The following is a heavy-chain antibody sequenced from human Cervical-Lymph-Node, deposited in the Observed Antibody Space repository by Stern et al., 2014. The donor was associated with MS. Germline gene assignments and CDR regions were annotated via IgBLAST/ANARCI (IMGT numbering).Heavy chain of an antibody. CDR2: ISYDGTNK. J-gene: IGHJ4*02. CDR1: EFTFSDYA. Sequence: VQLVESGGGVVQPGRSLRLSCAASEFTFSDYAMHWVRQAPGKGLEWVAVISYDGTNKYYADSVQGRFTISRDNSKNTLSLQMNSLRAEDTALYYCAKDSSNWSYQFDYWGQGTLVTVSS. CDR3: AKDSSNWSYQFDY. D-gene: IGHD2-2*01. V-gene: IGHV3-30*04.